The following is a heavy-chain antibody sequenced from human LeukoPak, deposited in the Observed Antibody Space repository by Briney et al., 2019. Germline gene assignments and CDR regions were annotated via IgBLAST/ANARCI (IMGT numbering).Heavy chain of an antibody. CDR2: IYHSGST. V-gene: IGHV4-38-2*02. D-gene: IGHD6-25*01. CDR3: ARGSVHWQRAPNWFDP. Sequence: SETLSLTCTVSGYSISSGYYWGWIRQPPGKGLEWIGSIYHSGSTYYNPSLKSRVTISVDTSKNQFSLKLSSVTAADTAVYYCARGSVHWQRAPNWFDPWGQGTLVTVSS. CDR1: GYSISSGYY. J-gene: IGHJ5*02.